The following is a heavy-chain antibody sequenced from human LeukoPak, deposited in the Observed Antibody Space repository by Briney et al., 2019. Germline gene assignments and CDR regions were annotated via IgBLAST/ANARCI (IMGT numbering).Heavy chain of an antibody. Sequence: SVKVSCKASGGTFSSYAISWVRQAPGQGLEWMGRIIPILGTANYAQKFQGRVTITADKSTSTAYMELSSLRSEDTAVYYCARVGYYDSSGYYEDYYYGMDVWGQGTTVTVSS. D-gene: IGHD3-22*01. J-gene: IGHJ6*02. CDR2: IIPILGTA. CDR1: GGTFSSYA. CDR3: ARVGYYDSSGYYEDYYYGMDV. V-gene: IGHV1-69*04.